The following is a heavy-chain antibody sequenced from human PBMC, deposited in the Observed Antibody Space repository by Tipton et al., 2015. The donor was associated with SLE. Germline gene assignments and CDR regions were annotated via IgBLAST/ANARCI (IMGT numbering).Heavy chain of an antibody. V-gene: IGHV3-23*01. Sequence: SLRLSCAASGFTFSSYAMSWVRQAPGKGLEWASAISGRDTRTFYADSVKGRFTISRDNSKNTLYLQMNSLRAEDTAVYYCAKESGYCSGTNCRLYYFDYWGPGTLVTVSS. J-gene: IGHJ4*02. CDR2: ISGRDTRT. CDR3: AKESGYCSGTNCRLYYFDY. D-gene: IGHD2-2*01. CDR1: GFTFSSYA.